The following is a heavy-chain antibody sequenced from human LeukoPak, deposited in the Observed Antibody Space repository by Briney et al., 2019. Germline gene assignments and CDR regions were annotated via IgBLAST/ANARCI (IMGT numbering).Heavy chain of an antibody. D-gene: IGHD3-9*01. Sequence: SETLSLTCAVYGGSFSGYYWSWIRQPPGKGLDGIGEINHSGSTNYNPSLKSRVTISVDTSKNQFSLKLSSVTAADTAVYYCAVGDILTGYYNVGLGYWGQGTLVTVSS. CDR3: AVGDILTGYYNVGLGY. CDR2: INHSGST. V-gene: IGHV4-34*01. J-gene: IGHJ4*02. CDR1: GGSFSGYY.